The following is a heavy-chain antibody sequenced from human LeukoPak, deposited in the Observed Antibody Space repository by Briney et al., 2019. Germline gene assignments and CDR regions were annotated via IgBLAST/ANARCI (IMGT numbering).Heavy chain of an antibody. D-gene: IGHD2-2*01. CDR2: ISSSSSYI. CDR3: ARIGPSPTSWSIDY. J-gene: IGHJ4*02. V-gene: IGHV3-21*01. Sequence: GGSLRLSCAASGFTFSSYAMHWVRQAPGKGLEWVSSISSSSSYIYYADSVKGRFTISRDNAKNSLYLQMNSLRAEDTAVYYCARIGPSPTSWSIDYWGQGTLVTVSS. CDR1: GFTFSSYA.